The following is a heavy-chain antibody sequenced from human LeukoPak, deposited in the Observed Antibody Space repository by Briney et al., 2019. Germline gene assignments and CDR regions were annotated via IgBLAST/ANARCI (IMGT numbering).Heavy chain of an antibody. CDR3: ARDRWERQVVFSPIDY. Sequence: GGSLRLSCAASGFTFSSYVMHWVRQAPGKGLEYVSAISSNGGSTYHANSVKGRFTISRDNSKNTLYLQMGSLRAEDMAVYYCARDRWERQVVFSPIDYWGQGTLVTVSS. CDR2: ISSNGGST. J-gene: IGHJ4*02. V-gene: IGHV3-64*01. D-gene: IGHD4-23*01. CDR1: GFTFSSYV.